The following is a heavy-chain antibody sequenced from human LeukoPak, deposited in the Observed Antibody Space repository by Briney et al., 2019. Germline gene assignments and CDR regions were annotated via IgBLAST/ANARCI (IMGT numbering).Heavy chain of an antibody. V-gene: IGHV3-74*01. CDR2: INGDGSHT. CDR3: ARGATYAYYFDY. D-gene: IGHD4-17*01. CDR1: GFTFSTNW. Sequence: PGGSLRLSCAASGFTFSTNWMHWVRQAPGKGLVWVSRINGDGSHTNYADSVEGRFTISRDNAKNTVYLQMNSLRAEDTAVYYCARGATYAYYFDYWGQGILVTVPS. J-gene: IGHJ4*02.